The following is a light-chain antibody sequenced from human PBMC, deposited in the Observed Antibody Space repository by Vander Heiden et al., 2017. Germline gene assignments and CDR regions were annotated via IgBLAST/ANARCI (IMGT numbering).Light chain of an antibody. CDR3: QAWDSTTAV. J-gene: IGLJ1*01. CDR2: QDT. CDR1: KLGDKY. Sequence: SYELTQPPSVSVSLGQTASLTCSGDKLGDKYACWYQQKPGQSPVLVIYQDTKRPSGIPERFSGSNSGNTATLTISGTQAMDEADYYCQAWDSTTAVFGTGTKVTVL. V-gene: IGLV3-1*01.